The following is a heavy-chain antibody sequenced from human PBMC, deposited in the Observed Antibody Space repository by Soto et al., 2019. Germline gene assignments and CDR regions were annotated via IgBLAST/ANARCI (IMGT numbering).Heavy chain of an antibody. V-gene: IGHV1-69*02. CDR1: GGTFSSYT. D-gene: IGHD6-13*01. Sequence: ASVKVSCKASGGTFSSYTISWVRQAPGQGLEWMGRIIPILGIANYAQKFQGRVTITADKSTSTAYMELSSLRSEDTAVYYCACPQQPGALGGYYYMDVWGKGTTVTVSS. J-gene: IGHJ6*03. CDR2: IIPILGIA. CDR3: ACPQQPGALGGYYYMDV.